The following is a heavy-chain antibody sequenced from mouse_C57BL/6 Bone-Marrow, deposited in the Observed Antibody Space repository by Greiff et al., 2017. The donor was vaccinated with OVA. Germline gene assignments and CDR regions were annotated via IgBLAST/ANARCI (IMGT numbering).Heavy chain of an antibody. Sequence: QVHVKQPGAELVKPGDSVKMSCKASGYTFTSYWITWVKQRPGQGLEWIGDIYPGSGSTNYNEKFKSKATLTVDTSSSTAYMQLSSLTSEDSAVYYCARGSGFAYWGQGTLVTVSA. CDR3: ARGSGFAY. J-gene: IGHJ3*01. CDR2: IYPGSGST. V-gene: IGHV1-55*01. CDR1: GYTFTSYW.